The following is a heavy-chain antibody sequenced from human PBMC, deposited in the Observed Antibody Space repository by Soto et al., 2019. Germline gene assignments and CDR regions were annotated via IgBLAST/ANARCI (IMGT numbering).Heavy chain of an antibody. Sequence: EASVKVSCKASGYTFTSYGISWVRQAPGQGLEWMGIINPSGGSTSYAQKFQGRVTMTRDTSTSTVYMELSSLRSEDTAVYYCAREEGVLQLWFYWGQGTLVTVSS. CDR2: INPSGGST. CDR1: GYTFTSYG. D-gene: IGHD5-18*01. J-gene: IGHJ4*02. V-gene: IGHV1-46*01. CDR3: AREEGVLQLWFY.